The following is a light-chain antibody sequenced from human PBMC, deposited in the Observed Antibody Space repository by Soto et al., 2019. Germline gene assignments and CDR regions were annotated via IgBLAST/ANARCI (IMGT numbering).Light chain of an antibody. J-gene: IGLJ2*01. CDR3: VSWDKSLSAGV. Sequence: QSVLTQPPSLSATPGQKVTIACSGRNSNIGNKFVSWYQQLPGTAPKLLIYDNNKRPSGIPDRFSGSQSGTSATLGITGLQTGDEADYYCVSWDKSLSAGVLGGGTKVTV. V-gene: IGLV1-51*01. CDR1: NSNIGNKF. CDR2: DNN.